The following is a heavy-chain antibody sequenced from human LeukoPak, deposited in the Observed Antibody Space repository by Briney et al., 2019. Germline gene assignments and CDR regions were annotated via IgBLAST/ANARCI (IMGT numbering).Heavy chain of an antibody. J-gene: IGHJ3*02. CDR2: IICDGGNT. D-gene: IGHD1-26*01. CDR3: ARESGGSSSFDI. Sequence: GGSLRLSCTASGFTLSSYVMSWVRQAPGKGLEWVSCIICDGGNTDYADSVKGRFTISRDNAKNSLYLQMNSLRAEDTALYYSARESGGSSSFDIWGQGTMVTVSS. CDR1: GFTLSSYV. V-gene: IGHV3-20*04.